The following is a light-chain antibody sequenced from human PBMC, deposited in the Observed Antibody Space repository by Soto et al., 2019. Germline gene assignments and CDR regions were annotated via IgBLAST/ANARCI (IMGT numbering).Light chain of an antibody. CDR2: GNS. Sequence: QSVLTQPPSVSGTPGQRVTISCSGSSSNIGSKSVSWYQHLPQTAPKLLIYGNSNRPSGVPDRFSGSKSGTSASLAITGLQAEDEADYYCQSYDSSLSGYVFGTGTKLTVL. J-gene: IGLJ1*01. V-gene: IGLV1-40*01. CDR1: SSNIGSKS. CDR3: QSYDSSLSGYV.